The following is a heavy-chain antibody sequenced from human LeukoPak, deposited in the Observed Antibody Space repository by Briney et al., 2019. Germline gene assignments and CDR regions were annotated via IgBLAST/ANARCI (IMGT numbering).Heavy chain of an antibody. CDR2: IYPSGDS. Sequence: SETLSLTCTVSGGSISSGSFYWSWIRQTAGKGLEWIGRIYPSGDSQYSPSFRSRATISLDTRNQFSLKLTSVTAADTAVYYCARSWMVGEGAFDFWGRGTLVTVSS. CDR3: ARSWMVGEGAFDF. V-gene: IGHV4-61*02. CDR1: GGSISSGSFY. J-gene: IGHJ3*01. D-gene: IGHD1-26*01.